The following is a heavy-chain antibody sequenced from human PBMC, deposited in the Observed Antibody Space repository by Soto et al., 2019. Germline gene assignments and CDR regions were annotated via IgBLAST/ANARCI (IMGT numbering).Heavy chain of an antibody. CDR1: GYTFTSYA. J-gene: IGHJ5*02. Sequence: ASVKVSCKASGYTFTSYAMHWVRQAPGQRLEWMGWINAGNGNTRYSQKFQCRATITRDTSASTAYMELSSLRSEDTAVYYCARAMDDIWSCYSLNWFDPWGQGTLVTVSS. CDR3: ARAMDDIWSCYSLNWFDP. D-gene: IGHD3-9*01. V-gene: IGHV1-3*01. CDR2: INAGNGNT.